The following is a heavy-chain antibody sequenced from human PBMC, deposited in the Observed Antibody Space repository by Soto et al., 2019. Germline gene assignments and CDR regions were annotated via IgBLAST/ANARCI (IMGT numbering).Heavy chain of an antibody. V-gene: IGHV4-4*02. CDR2: IYRTGST. Sequence: SDTLSLTCAVSCSTFTSNNWWHWDRKPPGQGLEWIGEIYRTGSTNYNPSLKSRVTIVLDKSENQFSLTVTSLTDADTTVYYCASRDPGTSVDYWGQGTLVTVA. CDR1: CSTFTSNNW. J-gene: IGHJ4*02. D-gene: IGHD1-7*01. CDR3: ASRDPGTSVDY.